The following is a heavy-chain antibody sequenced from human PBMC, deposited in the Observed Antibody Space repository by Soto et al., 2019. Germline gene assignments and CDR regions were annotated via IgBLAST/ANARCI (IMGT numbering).Heavy chain of an antibody. J-gene: IGHJ4*02. CDR3: AGDKVVVVAATLYYFDY. CDR2: INPNSGGT. D-gene: IGHD2-15*01. Sequence: ASVKVSCKASGYTFTGYYMHWVRQAPGQGLEWMGWINPNSGGTNYAQKFQGWVTMTRDTSISTAYMELSRLRSDDTAVYYCAGDKVVVVAATLYYFDYWGQGTLVTVSS. CDR1: GYTFTGYY. V-gene: IGHV1-2*04.